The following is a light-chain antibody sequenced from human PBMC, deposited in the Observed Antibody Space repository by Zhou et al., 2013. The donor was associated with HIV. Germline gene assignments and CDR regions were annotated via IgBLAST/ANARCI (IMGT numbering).Light chain of an antibody. Sequence: ESVLTQSPATLSLSPGERATLSCRASQSVSSYLAWYQQKPGQAPRLLIYDASNRATGIPARFSGSGSGTDFTLTISSLEPEDFAVYYCQQRSNFGGGTKVEIK. V-gene: IGKV3-11*01. CDR2: DAS. CDR1: QSVSSY. J-gene: IGKJ4*01. CDR3: QQRSN.